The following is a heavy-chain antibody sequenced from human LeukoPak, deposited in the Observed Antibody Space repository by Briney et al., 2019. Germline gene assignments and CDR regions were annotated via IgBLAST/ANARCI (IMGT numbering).Heavy chain of an antibody. CDR3: ARGINDEYFQS. J-gene: IGHJ1*01. V-gene: IGHV5-51*01. D-gene: IGHD2/OR15-2a*01. CDR1: PYYFINFW. CDR2: IYPADSDT. Sequence: GESLKISCKDSPYYFINFWIGWVRQTPGKGLEWMGIIYPADSDTRYNPSFQGHVTISADRSASTAYLQWHSLKASDTAIYYCARGINDEYFQSWGQGTLVTVSS.